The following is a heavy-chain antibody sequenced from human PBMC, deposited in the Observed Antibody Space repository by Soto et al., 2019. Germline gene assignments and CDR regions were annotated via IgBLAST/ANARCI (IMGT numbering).Heavy chain of an antibody. CDR3: ARHRDTSSRYLLPDY. Sequence: PSEPLSLTCTVSGGSLSSGGHYWGWIRQPPGKGLEWIGNIYYRGNTYYHPSLRSRVTISVDTSKNQFSLKVTSLTVADTAVYYCARHRDTSSRYLLPDYWGQGILVTVSS. CDR1: GGSLSSGGHY. CDR2: IYYRGNT. D-gene: IGHD6-13*01. J-gene: IGHJ4*02. V-gene: IGHV4-39*01.